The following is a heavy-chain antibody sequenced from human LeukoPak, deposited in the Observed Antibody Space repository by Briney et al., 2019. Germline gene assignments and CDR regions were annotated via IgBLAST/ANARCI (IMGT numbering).Heavy chain of an antibody. J-gene: IGHJ1*01. CDR2: IKQDGYEK. V-gene: IGHV3-7*01. CDR1: GFTFSGYW. D-gene: IGHD6-19*01. Sequence: GGSLRLSCAASGFTFSGYWMSWVRQTPEKGLEWVANIKQDGYEKYYVDSVKGRFTISRDNAKNSLYLQMNSLRADDTAVYYCARAYKDRSLAGKKEFFQHWGQGTLVTVSS. CDR3: ARAYKDRSLAGKKEFFQH.